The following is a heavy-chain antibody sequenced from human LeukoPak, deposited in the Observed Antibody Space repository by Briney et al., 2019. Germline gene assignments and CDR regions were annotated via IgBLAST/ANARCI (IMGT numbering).Heavy chain of an antibody. CDR1: GFTFNRYW. CDR2: IRSKAYGGTT. CDR3: TRVWGVAYYYYGMDV. D-gene: IGHD7-27*01. V-gene: IGHV3-49*04. Sequence: GGSLRLSCAASGFTFNRYWMSWVRQAPGKGLEWVGFIRSKAYGGTTEYAASVKGRFTISRDDSKSIAYLQMNSLKTEDTAVYYCTRVWGVAYYYYGMDVWGQGTTVTVSS. J-gene: IGHJ6*02.